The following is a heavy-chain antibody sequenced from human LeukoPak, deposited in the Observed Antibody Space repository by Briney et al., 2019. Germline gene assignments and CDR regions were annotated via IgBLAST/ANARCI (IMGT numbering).Heavy chain of an antibody. Sequence: QPGGSLRLSCAASGFTFRNYGMSWVRQAPGKGLEWVSAISGDAADIFYADSAKGRFTISRDNAKNSLYLQMNSLRAEDTAVYYCARARNYYDSSGYYPMAPVDAFDIWGQGTMVTVSS. J-gene: IGHJ3*02. D-gene: IGHD3-22*01. CDR3: ARARNYYDSSGYYPMAPVDAFDI. CDR2: ISGDAADI. V-gene: IGHV3-23*01. CDR1: GFTFRNYG.